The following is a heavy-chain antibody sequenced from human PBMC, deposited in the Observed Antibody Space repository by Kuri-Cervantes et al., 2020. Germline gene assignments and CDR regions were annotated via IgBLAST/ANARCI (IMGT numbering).Heavy chain of an antibody. CDR3: ASIWGGYSSVYWYFDL. CDR2: IIPIFGTA. CDR1: EYTFTSYD. Sequence: SVKVSCKASEYTFTSYDINWVRQAPGQGLEWMGGIIPIFGTANYAQKFQGRVTITADGSTSTAYMELSSLRSEDTAVYYCASIWGGYSSVYWYFDLWGRGTLVTVSS. J-gene: IGHJ2*01. D-gene: IGHD6-19*01. V-gene: IGHV1-69*13.